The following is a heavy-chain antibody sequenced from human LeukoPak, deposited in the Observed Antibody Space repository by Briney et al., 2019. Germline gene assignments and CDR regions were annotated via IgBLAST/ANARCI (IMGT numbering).Heavy chain of an antibody. V-gene: IGHV4-4*07. Sequence: SETQSLTCTLSNDYIKDYYWSWIRQPAGKGLEWIGRVSQWNTNYNPSLKSRVSMSVQASRNQFSLRLNSATAADTAVYYCARQGSDNHFDSWGPGTLVTVSS. CDR3: ARQGSDNHFDS. D-gene: IGHD1-14*01. CDR2: VSQWNT. CDR1: NDYIKDYY. J-gene: IGHJ4*02.